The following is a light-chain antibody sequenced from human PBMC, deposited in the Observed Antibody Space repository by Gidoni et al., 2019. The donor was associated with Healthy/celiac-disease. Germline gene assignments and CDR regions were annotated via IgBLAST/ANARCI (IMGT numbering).Light chain of an antibody. CDR2: DAS. J-gene: IGKJ4*01. CDR3: QQRSNWHRLT. CDR1: QSVSSY. Sequence: EIVLTQSPATLSLSPGERATLSCRASQSVSSYLAWYQQKPGQAPRLLIYDASNRATGIPTRCSGSGSGTDFTLTISSLEPEDFAVYYCQQRSNWHRLTFGGGTKVEIK. V-gene: IGKV3-11*01.